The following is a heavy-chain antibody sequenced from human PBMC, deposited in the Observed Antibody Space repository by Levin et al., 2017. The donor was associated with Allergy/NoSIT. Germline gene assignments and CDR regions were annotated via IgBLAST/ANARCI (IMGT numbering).Heavy chain of an antibody. CDR1: GYTFTSYD. CDR2: MNPNSGNT. V-gene: IGHV1-8*01. J-gene: IGHJ6*02. Sequence: GESLKISCKASGYTFTSYDINWVRQATGQGLEWMGWMNPNSGNTGYAQKFQGRVTMTRNTSISTAYMELSSLRSEDTAVYYCARGYYDVLTGYYLYGVDVWGQGTTVTVSS. CDR3: ARGYYDVLTGYYLYGVDV. D-gene: IGHD3-9*01.